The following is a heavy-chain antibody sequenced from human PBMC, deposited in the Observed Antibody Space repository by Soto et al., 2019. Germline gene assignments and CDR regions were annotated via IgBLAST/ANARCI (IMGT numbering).Heavy chain of an antibody. CDR3: AREYYDILTGSNDAFDI. CDR1: GGSFSGYY. V-gene: IGHV4-34*01. Sequence: SETLSLTCAVYGGSFSGYYWSWIRQPPGKGLEWIGEINHSGSTNYNPSLKSRVTISVDTSKNQFSLKLSSVTAADTAVYYCAREYYDILTGSNDAFDIWGQGTMVT. CDR2: INHSGST. D-gene: IGHD3-9*01. J-gene: IGHJ3*02.